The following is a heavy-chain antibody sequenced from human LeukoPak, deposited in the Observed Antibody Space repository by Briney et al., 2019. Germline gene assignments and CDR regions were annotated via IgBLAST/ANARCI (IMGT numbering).Heavy chain of an antibody. CDR3: ARGRYSSSPVSFSYYYYGMDV. CDR2: IYYSGST. J-gene: IGHJ6*02. CDR1: GGSISSYY. V-gene: IGHV4-59*12. D-gene: IGHD6-6*01. Sequence: SETLSLTCTVSGGSISSYYWSWIRHPPGKGLEWIGYIYYSGSTNYNPSLKSRVTISVDTSKNQFSLKLSSVTAADTAVYYCARGRYSSSPVSFSYYYYGMDVWGQGTTVTVSS.